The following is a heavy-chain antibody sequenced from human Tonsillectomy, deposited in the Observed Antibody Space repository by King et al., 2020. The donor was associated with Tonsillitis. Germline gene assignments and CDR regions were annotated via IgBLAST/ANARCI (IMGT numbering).Heavy chain of an antibody. Sequence: QLQESGPGLVKPSETLSLTCTVSSGSISTYYWNWIRQPPGKGLEWIAYIYYSGTTDYNPSLKGRGTISLDTSRNQFSLNLTSVTAADTAVYYCARTPTHYHGSKRNTWPAAYDIWGQGTMVTVSS. D-gene: IGHD3-10*01. V-gene: IGHV4-59*13. CDR3: ARTPTHYHGSKRNTWPAAYDI. CDR1: SGSISTYY. CDR2: IYYSGTT. J-gene: IGHJ3*02.